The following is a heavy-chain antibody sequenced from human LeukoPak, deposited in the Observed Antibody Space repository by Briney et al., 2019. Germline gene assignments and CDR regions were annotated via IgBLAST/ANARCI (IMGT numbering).Heavy chain of an antibody. Sequence: ETLSLTCSVSGGSLIGYYWSWIRQTPEKGLEWIAYIYNDGRTNYNPSLKSRATISVDTSHNQFSLKLKSVTAADTAVYFCTRTLQSGHSDYWGQGTRVTVSS. CDR3: TRTLQSGHSDY. CDR2: IYNDGRT. V-gene: IGHV4-59*08. J-gene: IGHJ4*02. CDR1: GGSLIGYY. D-gene: IGHD4-4*01.